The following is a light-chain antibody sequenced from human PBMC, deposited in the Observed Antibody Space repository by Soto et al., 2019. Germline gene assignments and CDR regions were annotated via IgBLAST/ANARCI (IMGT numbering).Light chain of an antibody. J-gene: IGLJ1*01. V-gene: IGLV2-11*01. Sequence: QSALTQPRSVSRSPGQSVTIPCTGTSSDVGAYNYVSWYQRHAGKGPKLIIYDVSERPSGVPGRFSASKSGNTASLTISGLRPEDEADYYCSSYAGNYVYVFGSGTKLTVL. CDR3: SSYAGNYVYV. CDR2: DVS. CDR1: SSDVGAYNY.